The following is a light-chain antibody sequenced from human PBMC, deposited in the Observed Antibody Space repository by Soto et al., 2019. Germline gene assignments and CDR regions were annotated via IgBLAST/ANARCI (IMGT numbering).Light chain of an antibody. Sequence: DIQMTQSPSSLSLSLGDRVTITCRASQIIGNRLAWYQQNPGKDPRLLIYAASTMESGVPFRFSGSGSGTDFTLTISSLEPEDVAIYYCQHYSTAPWTFGQGTKVEIK. CDR1: QIIGNR. V-gene: IGKV1-27*01. CDR3: QHYSTAPWT. CDR2: AAS. J-gene: IGKJ1*01.